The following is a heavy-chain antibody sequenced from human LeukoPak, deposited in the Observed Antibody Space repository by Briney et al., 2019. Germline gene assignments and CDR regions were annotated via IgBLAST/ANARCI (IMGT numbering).Heavy chain of an antibody. CDR1: GGSISSYY. D-gene: IGHD5-18*01. V-gene: IGHV4-59*01. Sequence: SETLSLTCTVSGGSISSYYWSWIRQPPGKGLEWIGYIYYSGSTNYNPSLKCRVTISVDTSKNQFSLKLSSVTAADTAVYYCARGIQLWGLAAEYFQHWGQGTLVTVSS. J-gene: IGHJ1*01. CDR2: IYYSGST. CDR3: ARGIQLWGLAAEYFQH.